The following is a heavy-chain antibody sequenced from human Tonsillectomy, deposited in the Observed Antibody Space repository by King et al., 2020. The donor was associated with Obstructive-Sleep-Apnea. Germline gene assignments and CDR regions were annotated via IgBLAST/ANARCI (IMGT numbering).Heavy chain of an antibody. V-gene: IGHV1-18*04. J-gene: IGHJ6*02. Sequence: VQLVESGAEVKKPGASVKVSCKASGYTFTSYGISWVRQAPGQGLEWMGWISTYNGNTNYAQKLQGRVTMTTDTSTTTAYMYLRSLRSDDTAGYYCARFLNEYCTNGVCHDYFYYGMDVWGQGTTVTVSS. CDR2: ISTYNGNT. CDR3: ARFLNEYCTNGVCHDYFYYGMDV. D-gene: IGHD2-8*01. CDR1: GYTFTSYG.